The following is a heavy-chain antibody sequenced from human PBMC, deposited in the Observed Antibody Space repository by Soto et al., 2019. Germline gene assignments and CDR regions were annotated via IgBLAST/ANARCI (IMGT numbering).Heavy chain of an antibody. CDR2: ISGSGGST. CDR1: GFTFSSYA. D-gene: IGHD3-9*01. V-gene: IGHV3-23*01. CDR3: AGYYDILTGWDEDWFDP. Sequence: GGSLRLSCAASGFTFSSYAMSWVRQAPGKGLEWVSAISGSGGSTYYADSVKGRFTISRDNSKNTLYLQMNSLRAEDTAVYYCAGYYDILTGWDEDWFDPWGQGTLVTVSS. J-gene: IGHJ5*02.